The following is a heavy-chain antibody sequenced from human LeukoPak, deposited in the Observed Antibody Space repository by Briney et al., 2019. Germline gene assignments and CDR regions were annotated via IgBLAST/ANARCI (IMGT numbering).Heavy chain of an antibody. J-gene: IGHJ4*02. CDR1: GFTFSDYW. D-gene: IGHD2-2*01. V-gene: IGHV3-74*01. CDR2: IKTDGSST. CDR3: ARYQLLM. Sequence: GGSLRLSCAASGFTFSDYWMHWVRQAPGKGLVWIAHIKTDGSSTKYADSVQGRFTISRDNAKNSLYLQMNSLRADDTAVYYCARYQLLMGGQGTLVTVSS.